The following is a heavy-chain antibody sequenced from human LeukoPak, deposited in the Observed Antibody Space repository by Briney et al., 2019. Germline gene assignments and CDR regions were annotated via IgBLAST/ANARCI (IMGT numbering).Heavy chain of an antibody. D-gene: IGHD2/OR15-2a*01. J-gene: IGHJ6*02. CDR1: GFTIGPYA. Sequence: GGSLRLSCAASGFTIGPYAMYRVRQGPGRGLEWVSVIKADGSGTFYADSVRGRFTTSRDNSKNSLYLQMNSLTSEDTALYYCATWAFYHNLDVWGQGTTVIVSS. CDR3: ATWAFYHNLDV. CDR2: IKADGSGT. V-gene: IGHV3-43*02.